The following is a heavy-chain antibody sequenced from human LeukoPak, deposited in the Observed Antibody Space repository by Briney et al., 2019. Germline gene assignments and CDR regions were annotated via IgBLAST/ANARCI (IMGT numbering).Heavy chain of an antibody. CDR1: GYTFTGYY. CDR2: INPNSGGT. Sequence: ASVKVSCKASGYTFTGYYMHWVRQAPGQGLEWMGWINPNSGGTNYAQKFQGRVTMTRDTSISTAYMELGRLRSDDTAVYYCARGPTDSGSYGPYFDYWGQGTLVTVSS. D-gene: IGHD1-26*01. V-gene: IGHV1-2*02. J-gene: IGHJ4*02. CDR3: ARGPTDSGSYGPYFDY.